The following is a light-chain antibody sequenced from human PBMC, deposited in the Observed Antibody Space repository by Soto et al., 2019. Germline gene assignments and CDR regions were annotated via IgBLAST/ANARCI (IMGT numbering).Light chain of an antibody. CDR1: QDITDY. J-gene: IGKJ4*01. V-gene: IGKV1-33*01. Sequence: DIQMTQSPSSLSASVGDRVTITCQASQDITDYLNWYQQKPGKAPRLLIYEASNLETGVPPRFSGSGSGTDFTFTISSLQPEDIATYYCQQYEALVLSFGGGTKVEIK. CDR3: QQYEALVLS. CDR2: EAS.